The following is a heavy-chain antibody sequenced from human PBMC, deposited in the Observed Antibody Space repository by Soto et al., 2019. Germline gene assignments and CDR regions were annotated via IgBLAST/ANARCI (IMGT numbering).Heavy chain of an antibody. CDR2: ISAYNGNT. Sequence: ASVKVSCKASGYTFTSYGISWVRQAPGQGLEWMGWISAYNGNTNYAQKLQGRVTMTTDTSTSTAYMELRSLRSDDTAVYYCARDLADMSTFGGVIVKTTGFDPWGQGTLVTISS. J-gene: IGHJ5*02. V-gene: IGHV1-18*01. D-gene: IGHD3-16*02. CDR3: ARDLADMSTFGGVIVKTTGFDP. CDR1: GYTFTSYG.